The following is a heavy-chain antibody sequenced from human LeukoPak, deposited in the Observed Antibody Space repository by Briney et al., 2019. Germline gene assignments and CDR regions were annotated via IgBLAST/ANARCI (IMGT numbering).Heavy chain of an antibody. CDR2: MYSSGNI. D-gene: IGHD3-22*01. CDR3: ARTHYYDSSGYFFGWFDP. J-gene: IGHJ5*02. Sequence: SQTLSLTCTVSGVSISSGSYFWSWIRQPAGKGLEWIGHMYSSGNINYNPSLKSRVSISIDTSQNQFSLKLSSVTAADTAVYYCARTHYYDSSGYFFGWFDPWGQGTLVTVSS. V-gene: IGHV4-61*09. CDR1: GVSISSGSYF.